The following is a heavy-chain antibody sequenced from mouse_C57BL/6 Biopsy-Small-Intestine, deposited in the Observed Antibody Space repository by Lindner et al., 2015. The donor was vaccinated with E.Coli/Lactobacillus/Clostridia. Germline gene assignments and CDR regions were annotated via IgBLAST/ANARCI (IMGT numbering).Heavy chain of an antibody. CDR3: ARDSGLNKGFFDY. D-gene: IGHD3-2*02. CDR2: IHPGEDST. Sequence: SVKVSCKASGYTFTSYSIHWVRQAPGQNLEWMGWIHPGEDSTQYSKRFQSRVTITRDTSASTAYMEMSSLRSEDTAVYYCARDSGLNKGFFDYWGQGTLVTVSP. V-gene: IGHV1-84*02. CDR1: GYTFTSYS. J-gene: IGHJ4*01.